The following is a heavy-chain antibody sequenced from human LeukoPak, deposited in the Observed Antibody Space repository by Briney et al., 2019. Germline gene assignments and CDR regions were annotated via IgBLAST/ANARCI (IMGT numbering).Heavy chain of an antibody. CDR1: GFTFSSYS. Sequence: PGGSLRLSCAASGFTFSSYSMNWVRQAPGKGLEWVSYISSSSSTIYYADSVKGRFTISRDNAKNSLYLQMNSLRAEDTAVYYCARDDSSARKYYYYYMDVWGKGTTVTVSS. CDR3: ARDDSSARKYYYYYMDV. V-gene: IGHV3-48*04. CDR2: ISSSSSTI. J-gene: IGHJ6*03. D-gene: IGHD6-6*01.